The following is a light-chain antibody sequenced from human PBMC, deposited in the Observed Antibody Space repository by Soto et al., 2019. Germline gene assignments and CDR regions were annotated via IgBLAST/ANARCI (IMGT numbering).Light chain of an antibody. J-gene: IGKJ1*01. CDR3: QQYKDYWT. CDR1: QSISRW. CDR2: ETS. Sequence: DVQMTQSPSTLSASVGDRVTTTCRASQSISRWLAWYQQKPGKAPKLLIYETSSLEDGVPSRFTGSGSGTEFSLTITSLQPEDFASYYCQQYKDYWTFGQGTKVDI. V-gene: IGKV1-5*03.